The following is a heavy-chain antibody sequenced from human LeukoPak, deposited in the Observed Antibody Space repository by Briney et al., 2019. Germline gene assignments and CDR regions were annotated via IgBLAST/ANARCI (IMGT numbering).Heavy chain of an antibody. D-gene: IGHD6-13*01. CDR2: IYYSGST. V-gene: IGHV4-59*01. CDR1: GGSISSYY. Sequence: SETLSLTCTVSGGSISSYYWSWIRQPPGKGLEWIGYIYYSGSTNYNPSLKSRVTISVDTSKNQFSLKLSSVTAADTAVYYCARARYSSSWACDYWGQGTLVTVSS. CDR3: ARARYSSSWACDY. J-gene: IGHJ4*02.